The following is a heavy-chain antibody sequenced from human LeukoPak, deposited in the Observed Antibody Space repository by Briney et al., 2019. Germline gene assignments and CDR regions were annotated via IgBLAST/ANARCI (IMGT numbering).Heavy chain of an antibody. CDR1: GFTFSDYY. J-gene: IGHJ6*02. CDR2: ISSSGSTI. V-gene: IGHV3-11*01. Sequence: GGSLRLSCAASGFTFSDYYMSWIRQAPGKGLEWVSYISSSGSTIYYADSVKGRLTISRDNAKNSLYLQMNSLRAEDTAVYYCARDLSGPFRNYGMDVWGQGTTVTVSS. D-gene: IGHD1-26*01. CDR3: ARDLSGPFRNYGMDV.